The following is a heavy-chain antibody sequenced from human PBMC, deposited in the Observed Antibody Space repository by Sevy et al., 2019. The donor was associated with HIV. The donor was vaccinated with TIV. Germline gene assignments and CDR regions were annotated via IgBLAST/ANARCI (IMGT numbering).Heavy chain of an antibody. Sequence: GGSLRLSCVASGFTFDTYWMQWVRQAPGKGLQWVANIRQDGNEIYYADSVKGRFPISRDNAKESVYLQMSNLRVEDTGIYYCARRYFDLWGQGTLVTVSS. CDR1: GFTFDTYW. V-gene: IGHV3-7*01. CDR2: IRQDGNEI. CDR3: ARRYFDL. J-gene: IGHJ4*02.